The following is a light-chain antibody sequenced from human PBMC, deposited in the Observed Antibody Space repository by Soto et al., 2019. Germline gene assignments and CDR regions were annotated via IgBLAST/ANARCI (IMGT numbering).Light chain of an antibody. V-gene: IGKV1-39*01. CDR1: QRITTY. Sequence: DVQMTQSPSFLSASVGDRVTITCRASQRITTYLNWYQQRPGKAPQLLIYATNNLQSGVPSTFSGSGFGTDFTLTISSLQPEDFATYYCQQSYTMPYTFGQGTKVDIK. CDR2: ATN. CDR3: QQSYTMPYT. J-gene: IGKJ2*01.